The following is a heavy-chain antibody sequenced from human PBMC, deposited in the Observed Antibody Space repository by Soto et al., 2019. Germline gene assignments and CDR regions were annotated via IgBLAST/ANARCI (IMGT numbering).Heavy chain of an antibody. J-gene: IGHJ5*01. D-gene: IGHD3-16*01. CDR1: GGSVRAPDW. Sequence: SETLSLTCTLSGGSVRAPDWWNWVRQSPDKGLEWIAEVHISGHSNYNPSLRSRVSVPIDSSKNHFYLNLNSVTAADTAIHYCARVLQGCYANHCYFDPWGQGPPVTAAS. CDR3: ARVLQGCYANHCYFDP. V-gene: IGHV4-4*02. CDR2: VHISGHS.